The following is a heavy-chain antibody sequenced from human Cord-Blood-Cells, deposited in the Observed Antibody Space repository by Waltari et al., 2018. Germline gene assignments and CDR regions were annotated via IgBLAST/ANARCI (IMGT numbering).Heavy chain of an antibody. Sequence: QVQLVQSGAEVKKPGSSVKVSCQASGGTFSSYAISWVRQAPGQGLEWMGEIIPVFGTANYAQKFQGRVTITADKSTSTAYMELSSLRSEDTAVYYCAREGVEGYFDLWGRGTLVTVSS. D-gene: IGHD3-3*01. CDR3: AREGVEGYFDL. CDR2: IIPVFGTA. J-gene: IGHJ2*01. CDR1: GGTFSSYA. V-gene: IGHV1-69*06.